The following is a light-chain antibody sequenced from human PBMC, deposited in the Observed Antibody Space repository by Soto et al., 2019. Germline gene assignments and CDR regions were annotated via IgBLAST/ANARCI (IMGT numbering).Light chain of an antibody. CDR2: EVT. Sequence: QSALTQPASVSRSPGQSITISCTGTSSDVGGYNYVSWYQHHPGKVPKLMIYEVTNRPSGISNRFSDSKSGNTASLTISGLQAEDEADYYCSSYTTSYTQVFGGGTKLTVL. V-gene: IGLV2-14*01. CDR3: SSYTTSYTQV. CDR1: SSDVGGYNY. J-gene: IGLJ2*01.